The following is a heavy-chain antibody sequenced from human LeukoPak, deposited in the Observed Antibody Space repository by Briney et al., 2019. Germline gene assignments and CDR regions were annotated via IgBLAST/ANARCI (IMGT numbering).Heavy chain of an antibody. Sequence: PGGSLRLSCAASGFTFSSYAMHRVRQAPGKGLEWVAVISYDGSNKYYADSVKGRFTISRDNSKNTLYLQMNSLRAEDTAVYYCAKVPPPYYYDSSGYYLDYWGQGTLVTVSS. CDR2: ISYDGSNK. J-gene: IGHJ4*02. V-gene: IGHV3-30-3*01. CDR1: GFTFSSYA. CDR3: AKVPPPYYYDSSGYYLDY. D-gene: IGHD3-22*01.